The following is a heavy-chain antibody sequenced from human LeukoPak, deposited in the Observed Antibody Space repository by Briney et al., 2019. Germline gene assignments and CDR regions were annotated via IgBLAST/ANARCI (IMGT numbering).Heavy chain of an antibody. V-gene: IGHV3-73*01. CDR1: GFSFRASA. J-gene: IGHJ4*02. CDR3: TTAAALFFDY. D-gene: IGHD6-13*01. Sequence: GESLKLSCAGSGFSFRASAMHWVRQASGKGLERVGRIRNKNNNYATTYGESVKGRFTISRDDSKNMAFLQMNSLKTEDTAVYYCTTAAALFFDYWGRGTLVTVSS. CDR2: IRNKNNNYAT.